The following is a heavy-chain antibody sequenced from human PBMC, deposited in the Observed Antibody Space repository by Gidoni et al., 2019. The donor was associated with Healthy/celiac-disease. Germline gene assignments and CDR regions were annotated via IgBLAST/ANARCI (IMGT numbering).Heavy chain of an antibody. CDR2: IYPGDSDT. CDR1: GYSFTSYW. CDR3: GYGSGSYSKRDDAFDI. Sequence: EVQLVQSGAEVKKPGESLQISCKGSGYSFTSYWIGWVRQMPGKGLEWMGIIYPGDSDTRYSPSFQGQVTISADKSISTAYLQWSSLKASDTAMYYCGYGSGSYSKRDDAFDIWGQGTMVTVSS. V-gene: IGHV5-51*01. J-gene: IGHJ3*02. D-gene: IGHD3-10*01.